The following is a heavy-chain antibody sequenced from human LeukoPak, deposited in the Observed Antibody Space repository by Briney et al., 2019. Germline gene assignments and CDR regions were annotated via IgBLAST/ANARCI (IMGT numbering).Heavy chain of an antibody. CDR1: GYTLTELS. CDR3: ARDSEGIAARQSLRHFLQEGYYYYMDV. CDR2: FDPEDGET. V-gene: IGHV1-24*01. D-gene: IGHD6-6*01. J-gene: IGHJ6*03. Sequence: VASVKVSCKVSGYTLTELSMHWVRQAPGKGLEWMGGFDPEDGETIYAQKFQGRVTMTEDTSTDTAYMELSSLRSDDTAVYYCARDSEGIAARQSLRHFLQEGYYYYMDVWGKGTTVTVSS.